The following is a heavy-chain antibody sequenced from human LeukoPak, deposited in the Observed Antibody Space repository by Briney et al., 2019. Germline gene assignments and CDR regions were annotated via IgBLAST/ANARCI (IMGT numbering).Heavy chain of an antibody. V-gene: IGHV3-30*03. Sequence: GGSLRLSCAASGFTFSTYGMHWVRQAPGKGLEWVAVISYDGSHKYYADSVKGRFTISRDNSKNTLYLQMNSLRAEDTAVYYCAGRYSGSYYYYYYMDVWGKGTTVTVSS. D-gene: IGHD1-26*01. CDR1: GFTFSTYG. CDR2: ISYDGSHK. J-gene: IGHJ6*03. CDR3: AGRYSGSYYYYYYMDV.